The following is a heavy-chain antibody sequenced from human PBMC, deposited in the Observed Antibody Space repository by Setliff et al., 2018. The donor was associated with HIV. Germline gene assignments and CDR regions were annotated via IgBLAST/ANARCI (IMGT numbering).Heavy chain of an antibody. CDR1: GFTFSTYR. V-gene: IGHV3-21*04. CDR2: ISSGSSYI. CDR3: ARDSQRATVTTSGSWSHDY. J-gene: IGHJ4*02. D-gene: IGHD4-17*01. Sequence: PGGSLRLSCAASGFTFSTYRMNWVRQAPGKGLEWVSSISSGSSYIYYAESVKGRFTISRDNAKNSLYLQMNSLRAEDTALYYCARDSQRATVTTSGSWSHDYWGQGTLVTVSS.